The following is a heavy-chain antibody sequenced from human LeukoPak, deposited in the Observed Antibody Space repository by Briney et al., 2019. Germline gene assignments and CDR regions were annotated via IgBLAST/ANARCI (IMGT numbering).Heavy chain of an antibody. CDR1: GFTFRRYD. V-gene: IGHV3-13*04. CDR2: IGTAGDT. CDR3: ARGPYYSESSGHFDY. Sequence: PGGSLRLSCAASGFTFRRYDMHWVRQSAGKGLEWVSGIGTAGDTHYADSVKGRFTISREDGKNSLYLQMSSLGAGDTAVYYCARGPYYSESSGHFDYWGQGMLVTVSS. D-gene: IGHD3-22*01. J-gene: IGHJ4*02.